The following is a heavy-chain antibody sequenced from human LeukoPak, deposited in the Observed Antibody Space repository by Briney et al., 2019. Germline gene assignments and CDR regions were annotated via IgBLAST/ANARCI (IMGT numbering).Heavy chain of an antibody. Sequence: GSLRLSCAASGFTFSSYWMHWVRQAPGKGLVWVARINRDGSSTSYADSVKGRFTISRDNAKNTLFLQMNSLRVEDTAVYYCTRDSYDERRYYGVDVWGLGTTVTVSS. J-gene: IGHJ6*01. CDR1: GFTFSSYW. D-gene: IGHD3-3*01. CDR3: TRDSYDERRYYGVDV. V-gene: IGHV3-74*01. CDR2: INRDGSST.